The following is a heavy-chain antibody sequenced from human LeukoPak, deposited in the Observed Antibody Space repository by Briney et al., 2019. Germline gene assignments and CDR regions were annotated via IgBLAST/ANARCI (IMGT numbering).Heavy chain of an antibody. Sequence: GESLKISCKGSGYDFVNYWIGWVRQKPGKGLEWMGIIYPGDSDTRYSPSFQGQVTISADKSISTAFLQSRSLKASDTAKYYCVPGGSGSFYNPFDYWAERTLVIVSS. V-gene: IGHV5-51*01. CDR3: VPGGSGSFYNPFDY. CDR1: GYDFVNYW. J-gene: IGHJ4*02. D-gene: IGHD3-10*01. CDR2: IYPGDSDT.